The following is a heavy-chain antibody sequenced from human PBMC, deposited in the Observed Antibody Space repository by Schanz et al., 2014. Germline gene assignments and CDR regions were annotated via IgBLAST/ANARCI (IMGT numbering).Heavy chain of an antibody. Sequence: QVQLVQSGGEVKTPGASVKVSCKASGYTFTRSVISWVRQAPGQGLEWMGWIGGSDGNTNFAQKIQGRVTMTPDTSTSTVYMELRSLTSDDSAVYYCARDRDQWDGNYLDYWGQGTLVTVSS. D-gene: IGHD1-26*01. CDR2: IGGSDGNT. J-gene: IGHJ4*02. V-gene: IGHV1-18*01. CDR1: GYTFTRSV. CDR3: ARDRDQWDGNYLDY.